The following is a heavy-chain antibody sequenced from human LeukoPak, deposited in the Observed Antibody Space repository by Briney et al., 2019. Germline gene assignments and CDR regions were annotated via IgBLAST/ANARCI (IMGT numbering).Heavy chain of an antibody. CDR1: GFTFTTYT. V-gene: IGHV3-21*01. J-gene: IGHJ4*02. CDR3: ARDYYGDYAFDH. Sequence: GGSLRLSCAASGFTFTTYTMNWVRQAPGKGLEWVSSISSSSSYIYYADSVKGRFTISRDNAKNSLYLQMDSLRAEDTAIYYCARDYYGDYAFDHWGQGALVTVSS. CDR2: ISSSSSYI. D-gene: IGHD4-17*01.